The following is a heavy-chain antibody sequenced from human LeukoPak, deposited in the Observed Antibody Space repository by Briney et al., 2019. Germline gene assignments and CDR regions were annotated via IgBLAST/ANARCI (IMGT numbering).Heavy chain of an antibody. V-gene: IGHV3-7*05. CDR2: IYQDGSEQ. Sequence: GGSLRLSCAASGFTFSSYWMSWVRQAPGKGLEWVANIYQDGSEQHYVDSVKGRFTISRDNAKNSLYLQMDSLRAEDTAVYYCARGHLVLDVWGRGTTVTVSS. J-gene: IGHJ6*02. D-gene: IGHD3-16*01. CDR3: ARGHLVLDV. CDR1: GFTFSSYW.